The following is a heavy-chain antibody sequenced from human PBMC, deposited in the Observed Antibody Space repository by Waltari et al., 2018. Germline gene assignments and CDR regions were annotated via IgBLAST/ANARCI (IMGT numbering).Heavy chain of an antibody. J-gene: IGHJ4*02. Sequence: QVQLVQSGAEVKKPGASVKVSCKVSGYTLAESSMHWVRQAHGKGLEWMGGYDHEEGETIYAQSFQGRVAMTEDTSTDTAYMELSSLTSEDTAVYYCATDRHRQSGYDIWGQGTLVTVSS. CDR2: YDHEEGET. CDR1: GYTLAESS. CDR3: ATDRHRQSGYDI. V-gene: IGHV1-24*01. D-gene: IGHD5-12*01.